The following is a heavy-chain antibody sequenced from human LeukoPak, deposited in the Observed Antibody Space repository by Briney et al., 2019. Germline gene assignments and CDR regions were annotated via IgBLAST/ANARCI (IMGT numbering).Heavy chain of an antibody. CDR1: GYTFTNYG. CDR2: ISAYNGNT. Sequence: EASVKVSCTASGYTFTNYGISWVRQAPGQGLEWMGWISAYNGNTNYAQKLHDRVTMTTDTSTSTVYMELRSLRSDDTAVYYCARVEVGVTTYYLDYWGQGTLVSVSP. J-gene: IGHJ4*02. CDR3: ARVEVGVTTYYLDY. V-gene: IGHV1-18*01. D-gene: IGHD1-26*01.